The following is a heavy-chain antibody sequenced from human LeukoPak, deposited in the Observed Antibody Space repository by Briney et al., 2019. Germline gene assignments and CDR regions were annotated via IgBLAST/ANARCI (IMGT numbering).Heavy chain of an antibody. CDR1: GFTFTSYS. CDR2: ISGGGGST. Sequence: GGSLRLSCAASGFTFTSYSMNWVRQAPGKGLEWVSTISGGGGSTYYADSVKGRFTISRDNSKNTLYLQVNSLRAEDTAVYYCVQGGHWGWPYYYGMDVWGQGTTVTVSS. V-gene: IGHV3-23*01. J-gene: IGHJ6*02. CDR3: VQGGHWGWPYYYGMDV. D-gene: IGHD2-8*02.